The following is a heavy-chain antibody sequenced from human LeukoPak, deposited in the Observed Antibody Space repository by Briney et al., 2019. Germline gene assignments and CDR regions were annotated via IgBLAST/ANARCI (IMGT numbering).Heavy chain of an antibody. CDR3: ARRFKNRYYYDSSGYYVDWFDP. V-gene: IGHV4-34*01. J-gene: IGHJ5*02. CDR1: GGSFSNYY. CDR2: INHRGST. D-gene: IGHD3-22*01. Sequence: PSETLSLTCPAYGGSFSNYYWSWIRQPPGKGLEWIGEINHRGSTNYNPSLKSRVIISVDTSKNQFSLKLSSVTAADTAVYYCARRFKNRYYYDSSGYYVDWFDPWGQGTLVTVSS.